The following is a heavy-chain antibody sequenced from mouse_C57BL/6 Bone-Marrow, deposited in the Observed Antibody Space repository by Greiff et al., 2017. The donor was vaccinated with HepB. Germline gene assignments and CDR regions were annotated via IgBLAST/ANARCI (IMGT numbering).Heavy chain of an antibody. CDR2: ISYDGSN. Sequence: DVKLQESGPGLVKPSQSLSLTCSVTGYSITSGYYWNWIRQFPGNKLEWMGYISYDGSNNYNPSLKNRISITRDTSKNQFFLKLNSVTTEDTATYYCARESGDVVGVDSWGQGTTLTVSS. V-gene: IGHV3-6*01. D-gene: IGHD1-1*02. CDR3: ARESGDVVGVDS. J-gene: IGHJ2*01. CDR1: GYSITSGYY.